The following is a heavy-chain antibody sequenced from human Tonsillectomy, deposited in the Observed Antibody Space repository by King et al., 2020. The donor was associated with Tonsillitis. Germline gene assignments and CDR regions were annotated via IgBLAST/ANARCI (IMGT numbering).Heavy chain of an antibody. V-gene: IGHV3-23*04. J-gene: IGHJ5*02. D-gene: IGHD6-19*01. Sequence: VQLVESGGGLVQPGGSLRLSCAASGFTFNSYAMNWVRQAPGKGLEWVSTITGNGGNTYYAGSVKGRFTISRDNSKNTVYLQMNSLRVEDTAVYYCAKDYWVAVAGAYKWFDPWGQGTLVIVSS. CDR1: GFTFNSYA. CDR2: ITGNGGNT. CDR3: AKDYWVAVAGAYKWFDP.